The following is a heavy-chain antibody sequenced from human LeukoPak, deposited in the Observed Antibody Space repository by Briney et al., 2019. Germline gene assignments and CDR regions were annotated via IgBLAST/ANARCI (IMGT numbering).Heavy chain of an antibody. CDR3: ASIAESTPGNHQEYYGMDV. Sequence: GASVKVSCKASGYTFTSYYMHWVRQAPGQGLEWMGRIIPIFGIANYAQKFQGRVTITADKSTSTAYMELSSLRSEDTAVYYCASIAESTPGNHQEYYGMDVWGQGTTVTVSS. J-gene: IGHJ6*02. D-gene: IGHD1-14*01. CDR1: GYTFTSYY. CDR2: IIPIFGIA. V-gene: IGHV1-69*02.